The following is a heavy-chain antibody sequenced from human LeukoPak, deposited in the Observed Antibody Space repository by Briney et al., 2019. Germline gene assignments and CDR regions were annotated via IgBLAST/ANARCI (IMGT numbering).Heavy chain of an antibody. CDR2: IYTSGST. Sequence: SETLSLTCTVSGGSISSYYWSWIRQPAEEGLEWIGRIYTSGSTNYNPSLKSRVTMSVDTSKNQFSLKLSSVTAADTAVYYCARVPIYYYDSSGYLDAFDIWGQGTMVTVSS. CDR1: GGSISSYY. D-gene: IGHD3-22*01. CDR3: ARVPIYYYDSSGYLDAFDI. V-gene: IGHV4-4*07. J-gene: IGHJ3*02.